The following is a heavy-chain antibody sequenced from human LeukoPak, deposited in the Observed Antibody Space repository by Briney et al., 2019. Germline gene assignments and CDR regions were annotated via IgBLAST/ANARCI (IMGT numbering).Heavy chain of an antibody. CDR1: GFTFSGSA. J-gene: IGHJ4*02. Sequence: PGGSLKLSCAASGFTFSGSAMHWVRQAPGKGLEWVAFIRYDGSNKYYADSVKGRFTISRDNSKNTLYLQMNSLRAEDTAVYYCAKALRFLEWLPDYFDYWGQGTLVTVSS. CDR3: AKALRFLEWLPDYFDY. D-gene: IGHD3-3*01. V-gene: IGHV3-30*02. CDR2: IRYDGSNK.